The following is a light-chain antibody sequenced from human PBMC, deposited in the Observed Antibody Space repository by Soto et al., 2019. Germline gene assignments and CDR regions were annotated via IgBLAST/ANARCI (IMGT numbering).Light chain of an antibody. J-gene: IGKJ1*01. CDR1: QSLVSSDGNTY. CDR2: KVS. CDR3: MQATQWRT. Sequence: DVVLTQSPLSLPVTLGQPASISCRSSQSLVSSDGNTYLNWFQQRPGQSPRRLIYKVSNRDSGVPDRFSGSGSGTDFTLKISRVEAEDVGIYYCMQATQWRTFGQGTKVEI. V-gene: IGKV2-30*01.